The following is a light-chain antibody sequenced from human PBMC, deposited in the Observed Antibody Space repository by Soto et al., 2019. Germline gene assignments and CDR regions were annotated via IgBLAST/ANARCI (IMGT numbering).Light chain of an antibody. Sequence: EIVMTQSPATLSVSPGERATLSCRASQSVSSNLAWYQQKPGQAPRLLIYGASTRANGFPARFSGSGSGTEFTLTISRLQSEDFAVYYCQQYNNWTPYTFGQGTKLEIK. CDR1: QSVSSN. CDR3: QQYNNWTPYT. V-gene: IGKV3-15*01. CDR2: GAS. J-gene: IGKJ2*01.